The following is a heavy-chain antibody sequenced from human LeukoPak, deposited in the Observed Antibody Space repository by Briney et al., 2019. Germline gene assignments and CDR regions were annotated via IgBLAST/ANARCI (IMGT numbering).Heavy chain of an antibody. Sequence: SETLSLTCTVSGYSISSGYYWGWIRQPPGEGLEWIGSIYHSGSTYYNPSLKSRVTISVDTSKNQFSLKVTSVTAADTAVYYCARVYSSSWYWNWFDPWGQGTLVTVSS. CDR3: ARVYSSSWYWNWFDP. CDR1: GYSISSGYY. CDR2: IYHSGST. D-gene: IGHD6-13*01. V-gene: IGHV4-38-2*02. J-gene: IGHJ5*02.